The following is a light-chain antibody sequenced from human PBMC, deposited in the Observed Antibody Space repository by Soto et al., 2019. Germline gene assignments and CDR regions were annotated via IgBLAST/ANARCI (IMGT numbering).Light chain of an antibody. Sequence: EIVMTQSPATLSVSPGERATLSCRASQSVSYNLAWYQQKPGQAPRLLMYGVSTRATGIPARFSGSGSGTEFTLTISSLQSEDFAVYYCQQYNNWPPLTFGGGTKVEIK. CDR2: GVS. CDR3: QQYNNWPPLT. J-gene: IGKJ4*01. CDR1: QSVSYN. V-gene: IGKV3-15*01.